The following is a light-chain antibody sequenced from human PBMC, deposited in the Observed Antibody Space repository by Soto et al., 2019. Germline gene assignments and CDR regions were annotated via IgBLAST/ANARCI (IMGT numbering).Light chain of an antibody. CDR2: DAS. V-gene: IGKV3-11*01. J-gene: IGKJ5*01. CDR3: QHRSKWPPEGT. Sequence: VVTQSAATLSLSPGERATLSCRASQNFSSYLAWYQQKPGPAPMLLIYDASNRATGIPARFSGSVSVTDFSLTINHLEPEEFAGSYGQHRSKWPPEGTFSHGTRLEN. CDR1: QNFSSY.